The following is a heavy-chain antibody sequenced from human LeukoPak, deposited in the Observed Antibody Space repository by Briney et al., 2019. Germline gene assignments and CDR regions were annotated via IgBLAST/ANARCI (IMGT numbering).Heavy chain of an antibody. CDR2: ISSSGSTI. CDR1: GFTFSDYY. Sequence: GGSLRLSCAASGFTFSDYYMSWIRQAPGKGLEWVSYISSSGSTIYYADYVKGRFTISRDNAKNSLYLQMNSLRAEDTAVYYCAKESTDYYDSSGYYLNRFDPWGQGTLVTVCS. D-gene: IGHD3-22*01. J-gene: IGHJ5*02. CDR3: AKESTDYYDSSGYYLNRFDP. V-gene: IGHV3-11*01.